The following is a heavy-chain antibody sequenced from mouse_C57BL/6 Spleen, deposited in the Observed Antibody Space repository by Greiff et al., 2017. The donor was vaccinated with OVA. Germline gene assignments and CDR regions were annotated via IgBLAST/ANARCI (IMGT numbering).Heavy chain of an antibody. CDR2: INPNNGGT. Sequence: EVQLQQSGPEVVKPGASVKMSCKASGYTFTDYNMHWVKQSHGKSLEWIGYINPNNGGTSYNQKFKGKATLTVNKSSSTAYMELRSLTSEDSAVYYCAVMVTTGFYYYAMDYWGQGTSVTVSS. V-gene: IGHV1-22*01. CDR3: AVMVTTGFYYYAMDY. D-gene: IGHD2-2*01. J-gene: IGHJ4*01. CDR1: GYTFTDYN.